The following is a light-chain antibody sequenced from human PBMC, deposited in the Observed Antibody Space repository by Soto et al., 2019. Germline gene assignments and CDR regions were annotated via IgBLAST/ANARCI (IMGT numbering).Light chain of an antibody. CDR1: QSFRGL. Sequence: EVVLTQSPVTLSLSPGERATLSCRASQSFRGLLAWYQQKPGQAPRLLIYDAYNRATGIPPRFSGSGSGTEFTLTISSLQSEDFATYYCQQGDIWPWTFGQGTQWIS. V-gene: IGKV3-11*01. J-gene: IGKJ1*01. CDR2: DAY. CDR3: QQGDIWPWT.